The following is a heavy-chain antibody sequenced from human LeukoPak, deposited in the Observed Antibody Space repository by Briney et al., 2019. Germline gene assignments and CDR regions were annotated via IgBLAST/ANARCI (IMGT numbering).Heavy chain of an antibody. V-gene: IGHV3-30*18. Sequence: PGGSLRLSCAASGFTFSSYGMHWVRQAPGKGLEWVAVISYDGSNKYYADSVKGRFTISRDNSKNTLYLQMNSLRAEDTAVYYCAKDLRYSSSWYFAHPSGPAPFDYWGQGTLVTVSS. D-gene: IGHD6-13*01. CDR3: AKDLRYSSSWYFAHPSGPAPFDY. CDR1: GFTFSSYG. CDR2: ISYDGSNK. J-gene: IGHJ4*02.